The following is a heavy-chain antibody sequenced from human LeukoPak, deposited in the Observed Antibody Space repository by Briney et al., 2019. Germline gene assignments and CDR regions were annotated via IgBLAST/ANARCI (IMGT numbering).Heavy chain of an antibody. CDR2: IRYDGSNK. CDR3: AKGGYYGSDNWFDP. CDR1: GFTFSSYG. Sequence: PGVSLRRSCAASGFTFSSYGMHWVRQAPGKGLEWLAFIRYDGSNKYYADSVKGRFTISRDDSKNTLYLQMNSLRAEDTAVYYCAKGGYYGSDNWFDPWGQGTLVTVSS. J-gene: IGHJ5*02. D-gene: IGHD3-10*01. V-gene: IGHV3-30*02.